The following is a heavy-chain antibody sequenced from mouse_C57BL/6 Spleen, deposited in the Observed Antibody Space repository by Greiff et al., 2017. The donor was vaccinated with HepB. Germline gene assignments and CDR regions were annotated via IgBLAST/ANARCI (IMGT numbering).Heavy chain of an antibody. CDR1: GYTFTDYE. Sequence: VQLQQSGAELVRPGASVTLSCKASGYTFTDYEMHWVKQTPVHGLEWIGAIDPETGGTAYNQKFKGKAILTADKSSSTAYMELRSLTSEDSAVYYSTEKGAYYWLAYWGQGTLVTVSA. V-gene: IGHV1-15*01. D-gene: IGHD2-10*01. J-gene: IGHJ3*01. CDR3: TEKGAYYWLAY. CDR2: IDPETGGT.